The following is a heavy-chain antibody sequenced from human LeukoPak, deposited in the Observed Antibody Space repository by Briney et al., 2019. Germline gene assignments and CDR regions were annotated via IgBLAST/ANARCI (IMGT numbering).Heavy chain of an antibody. J-gene: IGHJ4*02. CDR2: INHSGST. V-gene: IGHV4-34*01. CDR1: GGSFSGYY. Sequence: SETLSLTCAVYGGSFSGYYWSWIRQPPGKGLEWIGEINHSGSTNYNPSLKSRVTISVDTSKNQFSLKLSSVTAADTAVYYCARASYDFWSGAFDYWGQGTLVTVSS. D-gene: IGHD3-3*01. CDR3: ARASYDFWSGAFDY.